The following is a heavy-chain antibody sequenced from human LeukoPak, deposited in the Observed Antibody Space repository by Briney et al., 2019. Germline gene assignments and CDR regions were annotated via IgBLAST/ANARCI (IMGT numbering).Heavy chain of an antibody. Sequence: APVKVSCKASGYTFTSYGISWVRQAPGQGLEWMGWISAYNGNTNYAQKLQGRVTMTRNTSISTAYMELSSLRSEDTAVYYCATTRGGDYYYDSSGYWSYGYWGQGTLVTVSS. CDR3: ATTRGGDYYYDSSGYWSYGY. J-gene: IGHJ4*02. D-gene: IGHD3-22*01. V-gene: IGHV1-18*01. CDR2: ISAYNGNT. CDR1: GYTFTSYG.